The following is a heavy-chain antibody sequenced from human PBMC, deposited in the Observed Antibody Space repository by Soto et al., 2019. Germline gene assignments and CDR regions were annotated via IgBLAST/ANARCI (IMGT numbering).Heavy chain of an antibody. CDR3: ARLSYDFWSGYYPLVDY. Sequence: QVQLVQSGAEVKKPGASVKVSCKASGYTFTSYGISWVRQAPGQGLEWMGWISAYNGNTNYAQKLQGRVTMTTDTSTSKAYMELRSLRSDDTAVYYCARLSYDFWSGYYPLVDYWGQGTLVTVSS. V-gene: IGHV1-18*01. J-gene: IGHJ4*02. D-gene: IGHD3-3*01. CDR1: GYTFTSYG. CDR2: ISAYNGNT.